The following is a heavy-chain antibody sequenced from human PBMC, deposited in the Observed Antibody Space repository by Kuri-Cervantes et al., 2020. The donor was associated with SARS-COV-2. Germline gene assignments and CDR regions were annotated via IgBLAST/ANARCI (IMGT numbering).Heavy chain of an antibody. J-gene: IGHJ3*02. CDR2: ISSSTI. CDR3: AGYYYDSRTFDI. CDR1: GFTFSTYS. Sequence: GESLKISCAASGFTFSTYSMNWVRQAPGKGLEWLSYISSSTIHYADSVKGRFTISRDNAKNSLYLQMNSLRAEDTAVYYCAGYYYDSRTFDIWGQGTMVTVSS. V-gene: IGHV3-48*01. D-gene: IGHD3-22*01.